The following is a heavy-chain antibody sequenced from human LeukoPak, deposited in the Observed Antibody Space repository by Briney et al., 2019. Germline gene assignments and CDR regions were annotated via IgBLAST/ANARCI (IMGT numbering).Heavy chain of an antibody. CDR1: GFIFTDYW. J-gene: IGHJ4*02. Sequence: GGSLRLSCAASGFIFTDYWMYWVRQAPGKGLAWVANIKEDGTEKNYVDSVKGRFTISRDNAKKSLFLQMNSLRAEDTAVYYCARDGVTSSVVYWGQGTLVTVSS. V-gene: IGHV3-7*01. D-gene: IGHD2-21*02. CDR3: ARDGVTSSVVY. CDR2: IKEDGTEK.